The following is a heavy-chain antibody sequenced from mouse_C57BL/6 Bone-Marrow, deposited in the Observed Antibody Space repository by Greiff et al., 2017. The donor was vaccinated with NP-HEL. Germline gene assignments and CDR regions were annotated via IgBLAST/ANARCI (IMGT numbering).Heavy chain of an antibody. J-gene: IGHJ1*03. CDR2: INPGSGGT. V-gene: IGHV1-54*01. CDR1: GYAFTNYL. D-gene: IGHD1-1*01. CDR3: ARGGYYGSSYGWYFDV. Sequence: QVQLKQSGAELVRPGTSVKVSCKASGYAFTNYLIEWVKQRPGQGLEWIGVINPGSGGTNYNEKFKGKATLTADKSSSTAYMQLSSLSSEDSAVYFCARGGYYGSSYGWYFDVWGTGTTVTVSS.